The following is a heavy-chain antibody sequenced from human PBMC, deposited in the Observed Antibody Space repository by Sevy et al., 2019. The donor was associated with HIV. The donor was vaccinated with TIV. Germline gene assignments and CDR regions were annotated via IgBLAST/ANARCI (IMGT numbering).Heavy chain of an antibody. V-gene: IGHV4-59*08. CDR3: ARRNDFAI. CDR1: GGSINSDH. CDR2: VYYTGGT. J-gene: IGHJ3*02. Sequence: SETLSLTCTVSGGSINSDHWYWIRQPPGKGLEWIGYVYYTGGTNYNPSLKNRVTISVDRTKNQFSLKLTSVTAADTAVYYCARRNDFAIWGQGTMVTVSS.